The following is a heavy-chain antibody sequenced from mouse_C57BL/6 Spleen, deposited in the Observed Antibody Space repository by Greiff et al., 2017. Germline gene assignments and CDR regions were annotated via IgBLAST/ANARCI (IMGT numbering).Heavy chain of an antibody. D-gene: IGHD1-1*01. Sequence: VKLMESGAELVKPGASVKISCKASGYAFSSYWMNWVKQRPGKGLEWIGQIYPGDGDTNYNGKFKGKATLTADKSSSTAYMQLSSLTSEDSAVXFCAREGDYYVRAMDYRGKGTSGTVSS. CDR3: AREGDYYVRAMDY. J-gene: IGHJ4*01. V-gene: IGHV1-80*01. CDR2: IYPGDGDT. CDR1: GYAFSSYW.